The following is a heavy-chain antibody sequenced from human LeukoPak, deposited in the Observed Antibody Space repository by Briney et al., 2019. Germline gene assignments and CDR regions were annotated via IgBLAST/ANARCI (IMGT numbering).Heavy chain of an antibody. V-gene: IGHV3-7*01. J-gene: IGHJ4*02. Sequence: PGGSLRLSCAASGFTFSSYWMSWVRQAPGKGLEWVANIKQDGSEKYYVDSVKGRFTISRDNAKNSLYLQMNSLRAEDTAVYYCARARVAGIPRTHYFDYWGQGTLVTVSS. CDR1: GFTFSSYW. D-gene: IGHD1-1*01. CDR3: ARARVAGIPRTHYFDY. CDR2: IKQDGSEK.